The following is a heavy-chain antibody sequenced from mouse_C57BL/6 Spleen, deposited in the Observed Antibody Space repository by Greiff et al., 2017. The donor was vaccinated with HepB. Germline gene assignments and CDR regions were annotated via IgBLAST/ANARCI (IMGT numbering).Heavy chain of an antibody. CDR1: GYTFTSYW. CDR2: IHPSDSDT. V-gene: IGHV1-74*01. D-gene: IGHD1-1*01. CDR3: AIPQLYGSPAWFAY. Sequence: QVQLQQPGAELVKPGASVKVSCKASGYTFTSYWMHWVKQRPGQGLEWIGRIHPSDSDTNYNQKFKGKATLTVDKSSSTAYMQLSSLTSEDSAVYYCAIPQLYGSPAWFAYWGQGTLVTVSA. J-gene: IGHJ3*01.